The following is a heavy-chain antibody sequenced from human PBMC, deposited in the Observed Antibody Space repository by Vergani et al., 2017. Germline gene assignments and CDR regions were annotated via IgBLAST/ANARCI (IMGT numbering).Heavy chain of an antibody. V-gene: IGHV1-18*01. CDR3: ARDRRIAVAGPFDY. D-gene: IGHD6-19*01. CDR2: ISAYNGNT. Sequence: QVQLVQSGAEVKKPGASVKVSCKASGYTFTSYGISWVRQAPGQGLEWMGWISAYNGNTNYAQKFQGRVTITADESTSTAYMELSSLRSEDTAVYYCARDRRIAVAGPFDYWGQGTLVTVSS. CDR1: GYTFTSYG. J-gene: IGHJ4*02.